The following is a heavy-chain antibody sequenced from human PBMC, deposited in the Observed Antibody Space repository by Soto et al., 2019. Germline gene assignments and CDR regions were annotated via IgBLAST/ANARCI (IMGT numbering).Heavy chain of an antibody. CDR2: IKHDGSEQ. CDR3: ARDMRSNARNFDY. V-gene: IGHV3-7*03. J-gene: IGHJ4*02. Sequence: EVQLVESGGGLVQPGGSLRLSCAASGFTFSSYWISWLRQAPGNGLEWVANIKHDGSEQYYVDSVKGRFSSSRDNAKNSLYLQMNSLRAEDTDVYYCARDMRSNARNFDYWGQGTLVTVS. CDR1: GFTFSSYW. D-gene: IGHD1-26*01.